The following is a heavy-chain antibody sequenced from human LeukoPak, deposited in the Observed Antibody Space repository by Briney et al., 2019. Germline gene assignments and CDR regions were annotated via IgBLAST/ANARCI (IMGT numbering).Heavy chain of an antibody. D-gene: IGHD4-17*01. Sequence: GGSLRLSCAASGFTFSSYGMHWVRQAPGKGLEWVAVISYDGSNKYYADSVKGRFTISRDNSKNTLYLQMNSLRAEDTAVYYCAKDYDYGDYADYFDYWGQGTLVTVSS. CDR3: AKDYDYGDYADYFDY. CDR2: ISYDGSNK. CDR1: GFTFSSYG. J-gene: IGHJ4*02. V-gene: IGHV3-30*18.